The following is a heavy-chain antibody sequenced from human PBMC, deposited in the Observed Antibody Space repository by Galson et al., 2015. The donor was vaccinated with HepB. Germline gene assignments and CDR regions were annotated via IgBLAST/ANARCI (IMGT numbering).Heavy chain of an antibody. V-gene: IGHV3-23*01. J-gene: IGHJ4*02. D-gene: IGHD3-16*01. CDR1: GFTFSSYT. Sequence: SLRLSCAVSGFTFSSYTMNWVRQAPGKGLEWVSSIRDSGSATYYADSVKGRFTISRDDSKNTLFLQLNSLRAEDTAIYFCAKDSGAGGEDYWGQGTLVTVSS. CDR3: AKDSGAGGEDY. CDR2: IRDSGSAT.